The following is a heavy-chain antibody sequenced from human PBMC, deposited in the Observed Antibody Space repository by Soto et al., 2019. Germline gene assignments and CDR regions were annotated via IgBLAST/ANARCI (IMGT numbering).Heavy chain of an antibody. D-gene: IGHD2-15*01. Sequence: EVQLLDSGGGSVQPGGSLRLSCAAYGFTFSSYVMRWVRQAPGKGQEWVSSISGSGGSTYYTDSVKGRFTISRDNSKNTLYLQMNSLRAEDTAVYFCARGYCSGDTCYHIDYWGQGTLVTVSS. J-gene: IGHJ4*02. CDR2: ISGSGGST. CDR1: GFTFSSYV. V-gene: IGHV3-23*01. CDR3: ARGYCSGDTCYHIDY.